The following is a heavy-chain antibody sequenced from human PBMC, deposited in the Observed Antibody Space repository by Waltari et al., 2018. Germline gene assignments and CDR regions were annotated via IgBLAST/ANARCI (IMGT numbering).Heavy chain of an antibody. V-gene: IGHV4-39*01. Sequence: QLRLQESGPGLVKPSETLSLTCTVSGGSISSGGYYWGWIRQSPGKGLEWIGSIYYSGSTYYNPTLESRVTISGDTSKNEFSLKLSSVTAADTAVYYCARDRGRGLYLDAWGPGTLVTVSP. J-gene: IGHJ5*02. CDR3: ARDRGRGLYLDA. CDR2: IYYSGST. D-gene: IGHD2-15*01. CDR1: GGSISSGGYY.